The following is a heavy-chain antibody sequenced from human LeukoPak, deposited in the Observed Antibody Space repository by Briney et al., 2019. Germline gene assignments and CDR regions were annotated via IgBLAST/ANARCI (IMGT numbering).Heavy chain of an antibody. CDR3: AREILGGYKPKYYMDV. D-gene: IGHD5-24*01. V-gene: IGHV1-2*02. CDR2: INPNSGGT. Sequence: ASVKVSCKASGYTFTSYGISWVRQARGQGLEWMGWINPNSGGTNYAQKFQGRVTMTRDTSISTAYMELSRLRSDDTAVYYCAREILGGYKPKYYMDVWGKGTTVTVSS. CDR1: GYTFTSYG. J-gene: IGHJ6*03.